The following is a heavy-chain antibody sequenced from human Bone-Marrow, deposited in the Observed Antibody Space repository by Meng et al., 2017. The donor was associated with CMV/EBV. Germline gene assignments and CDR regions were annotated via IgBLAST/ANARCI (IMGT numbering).Heavy chain of an antibody. J-gene: IGHJ6*02. CDR3: AKDLAASSCSSTSCSPDYYYGMDV. CDR1: GFTFSSYS. D-gene: IGHD2-2*01. V-gene: IGHV3-48*04. CDR2: ISSSSSTI. Sequence: GESLKISCAASGFTFSSYSMNWVRQAPGKGLEWVSYISSSSSTIYYADSVKGRFTISRDNAKNSLYLQMNSLRAEDTAVYYCAKDLAASSCSSTSCSPDYYYGMDVWGQGTTVTVSS.